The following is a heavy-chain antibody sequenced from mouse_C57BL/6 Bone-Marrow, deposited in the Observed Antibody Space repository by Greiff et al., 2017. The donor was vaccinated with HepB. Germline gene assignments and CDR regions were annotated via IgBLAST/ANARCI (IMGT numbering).Heavy chain of an antibody. J-gene: IGHJ1*03. Sequence: VKLVESGAELMKPGASVKLSCKASGYTFTGYWIEWVQQRPGHGLEWIGEILHGSGSTNYNEKFKGTATFTVDTSSNTAYMQLSSLTTEDSAIYYCASPNYYGSSYWYFDVWGTGTTVTVAS. CDR2: ILHGSGST. CDR1: GYTFTGYW. V-gene: IGHV1-9*01. CDR3: ASPNYYGSSYWYFDV. D-gene: IGHD1-1*01.